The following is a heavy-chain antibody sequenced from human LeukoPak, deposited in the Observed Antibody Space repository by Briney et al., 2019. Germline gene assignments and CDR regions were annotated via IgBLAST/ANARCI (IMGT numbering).Heavy chain of an antibody. Sequence: KPSETLSLTCAVYGGSFSGYYWSSIRQPPGKGLEWIGEINHSGSTNYNPSLKSRVTISVDKSKNQFSLKLSSVTAADTAVYYCAREVGATAFDYWGQGTLVIVSS. CDR1: GGSFSGYY. CDR2: INHSGST. D-gene: IGHD1-26*01. V-gene: IGHV4-34*01. J-gene: IGHJ4*02. CDR3: AREVGATAFDY.